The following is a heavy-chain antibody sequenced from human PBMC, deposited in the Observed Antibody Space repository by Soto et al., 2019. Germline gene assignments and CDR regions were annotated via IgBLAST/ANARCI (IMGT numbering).Heavy chain of an antibody. CDR2: MWSDGTNK. D-gene: IGHD3-16*02. CDR1: GFTFSNYV. CDR3: ARGAHSDCSWGSDRGGPYYFDY. V-gene: IGHV3-33*01. Sequence: QVQLVESGGGVVQPERSLRLSCVASGFTFSNYVIHWVRQAPGKGLEWVAVMWSDGTNKYYADSVKGRFTISRDNSKNTLYLQMNSLRAEDTAVYYGARGAHSDCSWGSDRGGPYYFDYWGQGTLVTVSS. J-gene: IGHJ4*02.